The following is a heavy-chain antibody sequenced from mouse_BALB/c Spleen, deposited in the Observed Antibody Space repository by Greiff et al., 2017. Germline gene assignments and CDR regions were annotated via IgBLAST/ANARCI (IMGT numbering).Heavy chain of an antibody. D-gene: IGHD2-1*01. Sequence: EVKLMESGPSLVKPSQTLSLTCSVTGDSITSGYWNWIRKFPGNKLEYMGYISSSGSTYYNPSLKSRISITQDTSKNQYYLQLNSVTTEDTATYYWARYGNFAYYFDCRGQGTTLTVSS. J-gene: IGHJ2*01. CDR3: ARYGNFAYYFDC. CDR1: GDSITSGY. CDR2: ISSSGST. V-gene: IGHV3-8*02.